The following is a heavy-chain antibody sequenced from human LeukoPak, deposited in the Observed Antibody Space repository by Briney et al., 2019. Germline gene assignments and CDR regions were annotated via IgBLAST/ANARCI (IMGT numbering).Heavy chain of an antibody. CDR1: GGSISSSSYY. V-gene: IGHV4-39*01. CDR3: ASQWYYFDY. CDR2: IYYSGST. J-gene: IGHJ4*02. D-gene: IGHD2-15*01. Sequence: SETLSLTCTVSGGSISSSSYYWGWIRQPPGKGLEWIGSIYYSGSTFYNPSLKSRVTISVDTSKNQFSLKLSSVTAADTAVYYCASQWYYFDYWGQGTLVTVSS.